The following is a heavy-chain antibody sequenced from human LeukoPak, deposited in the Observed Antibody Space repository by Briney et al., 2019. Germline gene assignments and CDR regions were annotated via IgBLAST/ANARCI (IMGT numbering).Heavy chain of an antibody. Sequence: GGSLRLSCAASGFTFSSYSMNWVRQAPGKGLEWVSSISSSSSYIYYADSVKGRFTISRDNAKNSLYLQMNSLRAEDTAVYYCARDFERFLGWSQFDPWGQGTLVTVSS. CDR1: GFTFSSYS. D-gene: IGHD3-3*01. V-gene: IGHV3-21*01. J-gene: IGHJ5*02. CDR3: ARDFERFLGWSQFDP. CDR2: ISSSSSYI.